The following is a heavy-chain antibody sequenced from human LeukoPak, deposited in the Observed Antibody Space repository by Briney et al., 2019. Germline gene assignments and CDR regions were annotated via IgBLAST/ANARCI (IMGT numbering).Heavy chain of an antibody. V-gene: IGHV3-21*01. CDR3: ARGSVAADTSRDYYYYMDV. CDR1: GFTFDDYG. CDR2: ISTSSSYI. D-gene: IGHD6-25*01. Sequence: PGGSLRLSCAASGFTFDDYGLSWVRQVPGKGLEWVSFISTSSSYIYYADSVKGRFTISRDNAKNTLDLQMNSLRTDDTAVYYCARGSVAADTSRDYYYYMDVWGKGTTVTVSS. J-gene: IGHJ6*03.